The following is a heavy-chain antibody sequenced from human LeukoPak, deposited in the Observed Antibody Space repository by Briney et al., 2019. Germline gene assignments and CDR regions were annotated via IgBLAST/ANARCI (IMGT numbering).Heavy chain of an antibody. Sequence: SETLSLTCTVSGGSHSSGDYYWSRIRQPPGKGLERIEYIYYSGSIYYHPSLKIRVTTSVDTSKYQDSLKLSSVTAADTAVYYCAREQSRIGAAAIDYWGQRTLVTVSS. V-gene: IGHV4-30-4*02. D-gene: IGHD6-13*01. CDR3: AREQSRIGAAAIDY. CDR2: IYYSGSI. J-gene: IGHJ4*02. CDR1: GGSHSSGDYY.